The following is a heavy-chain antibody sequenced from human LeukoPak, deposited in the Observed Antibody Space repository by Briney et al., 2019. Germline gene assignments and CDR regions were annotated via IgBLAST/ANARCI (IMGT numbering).Heavy chain of an antibody. Sequence: PSETLSLTCAVYGGSFSGYYWSWIRQPPGKGLEWMGEINHSGSTNYNPYLQSRVTISVDTTKNQFSLMWSSVTAADTAVYYCARQAPPQDIQGGNWFDPWGQGTLVTVSS. J-gene: IGHJ5*02. CDR3: ARQAPPQDIQGGNWFDP. V-gene: IGHV4-34*01. CDR1: GGSFSGYY. D-gene: IGHD2-15*01. CDR2: INHSGST.